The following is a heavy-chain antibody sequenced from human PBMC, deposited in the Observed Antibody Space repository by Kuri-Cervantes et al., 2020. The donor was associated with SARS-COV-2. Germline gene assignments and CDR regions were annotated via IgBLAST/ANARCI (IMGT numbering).Heavy chain of an antibody. CDR2: IYYSGST. J-gene: IGHJ6*03. D-gene: IGHD3-22*01. V-gene: IGHV4-39*01. Sequence: SETLSLTCSVSGGSISSRSYYWGWIRQPPGKGLEWTGSIYYSGSTNYNPTLKSRVTISVDTSTNQFFLNLTSVTAADTAVYYCARQGGYYDMDVWGQGTTVTVSS. CDR3: ARQGGYYDMDV. CDR1: GGSISSRSYY.